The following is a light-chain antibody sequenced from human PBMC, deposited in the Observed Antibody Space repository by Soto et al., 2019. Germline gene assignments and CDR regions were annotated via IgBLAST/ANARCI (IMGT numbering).Light chain of an antibody. CDR1: QSVSSY. J-gene: IGKJ4*01. V-gene: IGKV3-11*01. Sequence: EIVLTQSPATLSLSPGERATLSCRASQSVSSYLAWYQQKPGQAPRLLIYDASNRATGIPARFSGSGSGTDFTLTISSLEPEDFGAYYCQQRSNWLALTFGGGTKVEIK. CDR2: DAS. CDR3: QQRSNWLALT.